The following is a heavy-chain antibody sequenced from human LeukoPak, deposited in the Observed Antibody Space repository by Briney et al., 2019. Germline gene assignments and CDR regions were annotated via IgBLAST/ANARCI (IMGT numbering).Heavy chain of an antibody. CDR1: GSTFSTYW. CDR2: INPDGSGK. CDR3: SNSYLRD. J-gene: IGHJ1*01. D-gene: IGHD3-10*01. Sequence: GGSLRLSCAASGSTFSTYWMGWVRQAPGKGLEFVANINPDGSGKYYGDSVKGRFTISRDNAENSLDLQMNSLRVEDTAVYFCSNSYLRDWGQGTLVTVSS. V-gene: IGHV3-7*01.